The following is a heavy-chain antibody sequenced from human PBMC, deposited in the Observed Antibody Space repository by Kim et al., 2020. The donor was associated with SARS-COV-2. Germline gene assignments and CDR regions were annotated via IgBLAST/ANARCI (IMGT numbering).Heavy chain of an antibody. CDR1: GDSVLSNSAV. CDR3: ARDAPVGSHFDY. Sequence: SQTLSLTCAISGDSVLSNSAVWNWLRQSPSRGLEWLGRTYYRSEWFYHYAESVKGRITVSPDISKNRFSLQLNSVTPEDTAVYYCARDAPVGSHFDYWGQGTLVTVSS. J-gene: IGHJ4*02. D-gene: IGHD1-26*01. CDR2: TYYRSEWFY. V-gene: IGHV6-1*01.